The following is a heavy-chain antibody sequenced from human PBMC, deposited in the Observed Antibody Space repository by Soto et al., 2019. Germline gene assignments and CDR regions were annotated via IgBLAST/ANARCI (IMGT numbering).Heavy chain of an antibody. V-gene: IGHV3-30*14. Sequence: GGSLRLSCAASGFTFSSYAMHWVRQAPGKGLEWVAVISYDGSNKYYADSVKGRFTISRENAKNTLYLQMNSLRAEDTAVYYCARGYYDFWSGYYPAPYLQHWGQGTLVTVSS. CDR2: ISYDGSNK. CDR1: GFTFSSYA. CDR3: ARGYYDFWSGYYPAPYLQH. D-gene: IGHD3-3*01. J-gene: IGHJ1*01.